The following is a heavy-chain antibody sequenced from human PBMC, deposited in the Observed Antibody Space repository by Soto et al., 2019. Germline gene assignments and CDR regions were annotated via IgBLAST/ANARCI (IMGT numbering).Heavy chain of an antibody. V-gene: IGHV1-69*13. J-gene: IGHJ5*02. CDR1: GGTFSSYA. Sequence: ASVKVSCKASGGTFSSYAISWVRHAPGQGLEWMGGIIPIFGTANYAQKFQGRVTITADESTSTAYMELSSLRSEDTAVYYCARGNQGVGATTWFDPWGQGTLVTVSS. CDR3: ARGNQGVGATTWFDP. CDR2: IIPIFGTA. D-gene: IGHD1-26*01.